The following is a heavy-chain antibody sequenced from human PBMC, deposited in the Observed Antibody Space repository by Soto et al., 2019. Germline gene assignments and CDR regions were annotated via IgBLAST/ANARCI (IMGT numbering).Heavy chain of an antibody. D-gene: IGHD6-13*01. Sequence: PSETLSLTCAVSGGSIGSGGYSWSWIRQPPWKGLEWIGYIYHSGSTYYNPSLKSRVTISVDTSKNQFSLKLSSVTAADTAVYYCARRERAAGTDWWFDPWGQGTLVTVSS. V-gene: IGHV4-30-2*01. CDR1: GGSIGSGGYS. CDR3: ARRERAAGTDWWFDP. CDR2: IYHSGST. J-gene: IGHJ5*02.